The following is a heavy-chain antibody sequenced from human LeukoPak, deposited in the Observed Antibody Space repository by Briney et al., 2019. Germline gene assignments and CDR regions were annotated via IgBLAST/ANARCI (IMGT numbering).Heavy chain of an antibody. CDR2: ISRDGRRI. D-gene: IGHD2-21*02. CDR1: GFTFSSHA. V-gene: IGHV3-30*04. J-gene: IGHJ5*02. CDR3: ARDRVNRADCGGDCYSAVFDH. Sequence: GGSLRLSCAASGFTFSSHAMHWVRQAPGKGLEWVAVISRDGRRIYYTDSAKGRFIISRDNSKNTLSLQMNSLRGEDTAAYSCARDRVNRADCGGDCYSAVFDHWGQGILVTVSS.